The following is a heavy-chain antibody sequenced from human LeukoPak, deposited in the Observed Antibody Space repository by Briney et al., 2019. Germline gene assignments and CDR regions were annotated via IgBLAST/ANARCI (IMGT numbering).Heavy chain of an antibody. D-gene: IGHD7-27*01. Sequence: ASVKVSCKVSGYTLTELSMHWVRQAPGRGLEWMGGFDPEDGETIYAQKFQGRVTMTRDTSISTAYMELSRLRSDDTAVYYCARDLTGDKGDYWGQGTLVTVSS. CDR3: ARDLTGDKGDY. CDR1: GYTLTELS. V-gene: IGHV1-24*01. J-gene: IGHJ4*02. CDR2: FDPEDGET.